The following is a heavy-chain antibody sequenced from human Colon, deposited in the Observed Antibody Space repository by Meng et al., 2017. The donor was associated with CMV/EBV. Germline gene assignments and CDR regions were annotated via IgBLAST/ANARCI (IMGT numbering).Heavy chain of an antibody. Sequence: KVSCTTCGYPFSGYYIHWVRQAPGQGLEWVGRIDPHSGDTKKFQDRVTMTTDTSISTAYMELSSLTSDDTAVYYCARGNWGSRYFDLWGRGTLVTVSS. J-gene: IGHJ2*01. CDR3: ARGNWGSRYFDL. D-gene: IGHD7-27*01. CDR1: GYPFSGYY. CDR2: IDPHSGDT. V-gene: IGHV1-2*06.